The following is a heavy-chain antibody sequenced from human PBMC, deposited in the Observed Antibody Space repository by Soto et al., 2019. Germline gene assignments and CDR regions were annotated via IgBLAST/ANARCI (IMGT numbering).Heavy chain of an antibody. CDR3: VRDSGANYGTFWYFDL. Sequence: QVQLVESGGGVVQPGRSLRISCAATGFSFNFYAMYWVRQAPGKGLEWVAMISNDGSSENYADSVRGRFIISRDNSKKTLFLQMNSPRPEDTATYYCVRDSGANYGTFWYFDLWGRGTLVTVSS. CDR2: ISNDGSSE. J-gene: IGHJ2*01. D-gene: IGHD5-18*01. V-gene: IGHV3-30-3*01. CDR1: GFSFNFYA.